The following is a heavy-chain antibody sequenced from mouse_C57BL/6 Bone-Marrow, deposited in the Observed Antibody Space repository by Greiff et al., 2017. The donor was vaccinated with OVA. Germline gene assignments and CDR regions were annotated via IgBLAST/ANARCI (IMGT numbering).Heavy chain of an antibody. Sequence: VQLQESGAELVKPGASVKISCKASGYAFSSYWMNWVKQRPGKGLEWIGQIYPGDGDTNYNGKFKGKATLTADNSSSPAYMQLSSLTSEDSAVSFCARSEWLPYYFDYWGQGTTLTVSS. D-gene: IGHD2-2*01. J-gene: IGHJ2*01. CDR2: IYPGDGDT. CDR1: GYAFSSYW. CDR3: ARSEWLPYYFDY. V-gene: IGHV1-80*01.